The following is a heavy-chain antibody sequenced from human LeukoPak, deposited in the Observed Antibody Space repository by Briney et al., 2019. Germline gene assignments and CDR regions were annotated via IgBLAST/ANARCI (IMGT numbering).Heavy chain of an antibody. Sequence: TSETLSLTCTVSGGSISSYYWSWIRQPPGKGLEWIGYIYYSGSTNYNPSLKSRVTISVDTSKNQFSLKLSSVTAADTAVYYCARLLGYCSGGSCYRVIDYWGQGTLVTVSS. CDR1: GGSISSYY. J-gene: IGHJ4*02. CDR2: IYYSGST. V-gene: IGHV4-59*01. D-gene: IGHD2-15*01. CDR3: ARLLGYCSGGSCYRVIDY.